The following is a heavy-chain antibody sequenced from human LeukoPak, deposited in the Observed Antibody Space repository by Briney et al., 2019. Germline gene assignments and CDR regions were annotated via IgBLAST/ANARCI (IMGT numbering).Heavy chain of an antibody. CDR1: NYSISSGYY. V-gene: IGHV4-38-2*01. CDR3: ARIRMITFGGVIVRTYYFDY. J-gene: IGHJ4*02. D-gene: IGHD3-16*02. Sequence: SETLSLTCAVSNYSISSGYYWGWIRQPPGKGLESIGSIYHRGNTYYNPALKSRVTISVDTSKNQFSLKLSSVTAADTAVYYCARIRMITFGGVIVRTYYFDYWGRGTLVIVSS. CDR2: IYHRGNT.